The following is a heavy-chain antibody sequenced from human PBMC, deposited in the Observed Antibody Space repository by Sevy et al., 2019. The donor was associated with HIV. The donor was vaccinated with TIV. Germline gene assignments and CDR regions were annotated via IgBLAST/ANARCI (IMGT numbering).Heavy chain of an antibody. CDR3: AKGPYSGYDSNYFAS. CDR2: ISVNGGST. Sequence: GGSLRRSCAASGFIFSNFAMSWVRQAPGKGLEWVSGISVNGGSTYYEDSVRGRLTIYRDNSKNTLYLQMNSLRAEDTAVYYCAKGPYSGYDSNYFASWGQGTLVTVSS. V-gene: IGHV3-23*01. CDR1: GFIFSNFA. J-gene: IGHJ4*02. D-gene: IGHD5-12*01.